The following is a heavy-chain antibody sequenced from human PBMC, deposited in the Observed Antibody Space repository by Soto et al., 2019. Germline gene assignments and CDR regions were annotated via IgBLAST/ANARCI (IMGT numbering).Heavy chain of an antibody. CDR3: ARYRGGSFYFDY. CDR1: GGSISSYY. D-gene: IGHD1-26*01. V-gene: IGHV4-59*01. Sequence: QVQLQESGPGLVKPSETLSLTCTVSGGSISSYYWSWIRQPPGKGLEWIGYIYYSGSTNYNPSLKSRVXXXVXXSKHQFSLKLSSVPAADTAVYYCARYRGGSFYFDYWGQGTLVTVSS. J-gene: IGHJ4*02. CDR2: IYYSGST.